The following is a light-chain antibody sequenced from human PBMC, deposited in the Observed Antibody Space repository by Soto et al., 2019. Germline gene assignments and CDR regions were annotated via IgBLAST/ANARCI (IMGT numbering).Light chain of an antibody. CDR2: GAS. CDR3: QQYGSSPQT. V-gene: IGKV3-20*01. CDR1: QSVSSY. Sequence: EIVLTQSPATLSLSPGERATLSCRASQSVSSYLAWYQQKPGQAPRLLIYGASSRATGIPERFSGSGSGTDFTLTISRLEPEDFAVYYCQQYGSSPQTFGQGTKVDIK. J-gene: IGKJ1*01.